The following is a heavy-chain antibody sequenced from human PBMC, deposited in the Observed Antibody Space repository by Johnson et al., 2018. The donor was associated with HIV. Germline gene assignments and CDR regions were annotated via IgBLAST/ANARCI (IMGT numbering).Heavy chain of an antibody. V-gene: IGHV3-23*04. CDR1: GFTFSSYA. CDR3: ASGDDDGF. J-gene: IGHJ3*01. Sequence: VQLVESGGGVVQPGGSLRLSCAASGFTFSSYAMTWVRQAPGKGLEWVAAISGSGSSTYYADSVKGRFTISRDNSRNTLYLQMNSLRPEDTAVYYCASGDDDGFWGRGTLVTVSS. D-gene: IGHD5-12*01. CDR2: ISGSGSST.